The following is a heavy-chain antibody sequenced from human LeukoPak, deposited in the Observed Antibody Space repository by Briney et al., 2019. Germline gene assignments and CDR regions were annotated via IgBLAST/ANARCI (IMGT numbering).Heavy chain of an antibody. CDR3: ARFAVHRRIAVTGQFGLDY. V-gene: IGHV1-46*01. D-gene: IGHD6-19*01. Sequence: ASVKVSCKASGYTFTSYYMHWVRQAPGQGLEWMGIINPSGGTTNYAQKFQGRVTMTRDTSTSTVYMELSSLRSEDTAVYYCARFAVHRRIAVTGQFGLDYWGRGTLVTVSS. J-gene: IGHJ4*02. CDR1: GYTFTSYY. CDR2: INPSGGTT.